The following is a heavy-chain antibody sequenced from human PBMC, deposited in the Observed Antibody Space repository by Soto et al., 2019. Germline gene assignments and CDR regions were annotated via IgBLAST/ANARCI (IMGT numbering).Heavy chain of an antibody. CDR3: ARIVGFYYGSGSYYTYSFDY. Sequence: QVTLKESGPVLVKPTETLTLTCTVSGFSLSNARMGVSWIRQPPGKALEWLAHIFSNDEKSYSTSLKSRLTNSKNTSKSQVVLTLTTMDPVDTATYYCARIVGFYYGSGSYYTYSFDYWGQGTLVTVSS. D-gene: IGHD3-10*01. V-gene: IGHV2-26*01. CDR2: IFSNDEK. J-gene: IGHJ4*02. CDR1: GFSLSNARMG.